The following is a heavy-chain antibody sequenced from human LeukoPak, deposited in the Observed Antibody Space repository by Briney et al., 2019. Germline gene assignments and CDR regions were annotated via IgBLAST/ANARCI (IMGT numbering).Heavy chain of an antibody. Sequence: PSETLSLTCTVSGASINKDYWAWIRQPPGRGLEWIGYVIDSDLNEANGDITNYNPSLETRVTTSRDTPKNQFSLKLSSMTTADTAIYYCVRASADSGGAFDVWGHGTVVTVSS. CDR1: GASINKDY. CDR3: VRASADSGGAFDV. D-gene: IGHD2-15*01. V-gene: IGHV4-59*01. J-gene: IGHJ3*01. CDR2: VIDSDLNEANGDIT.